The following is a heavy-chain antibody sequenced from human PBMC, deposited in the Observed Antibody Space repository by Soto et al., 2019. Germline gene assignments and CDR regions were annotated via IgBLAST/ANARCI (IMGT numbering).Heavy chain of an antibody. J-gene: IGHJ6*02. CDR2: IIPIFGTA. V-gene: IGHV1-69*13. D-gene: IGHD1-1*01. CDR1: GGTFSSYA. CDR3: GGQLEKHSYYGMHX. Sequence: SLKVSCKASGGTFSSYAISWVRQAPGQGLEWMGVIIPIFGTANYAQKFQGRVTITEDESTRTAYMELSSLRSEDTAVYYCGGQLEKHSYYGMHXWGQATMVTVS.